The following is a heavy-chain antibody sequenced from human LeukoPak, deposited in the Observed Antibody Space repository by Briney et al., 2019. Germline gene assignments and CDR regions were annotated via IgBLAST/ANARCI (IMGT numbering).Heavy chain of an antibody. CDR2: IYYSGST. J-gene: IGHJ4*02. CDR3: ARGGVTMVRGVNHFDY. V-gene: IGHV4-59*01. Sequence: SETLSLTCTVSGGSISSYYWSWIRQPPGKGLEWIGYIYYSGSTNYNPSLKSRVTISVDTSKNQFSLKLSSVTAADTAVYYCARGGVTMVRGVNHFDYWGQGTLVTASS. CDR1: GGSISSYY. D-gene: IGHD3-10*01.